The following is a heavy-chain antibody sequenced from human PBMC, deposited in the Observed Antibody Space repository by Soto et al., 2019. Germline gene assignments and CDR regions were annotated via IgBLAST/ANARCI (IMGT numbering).Heavy chain of an antibody. Sequence: QVQLVESGGGVVQPGRSLRLSCAASGFTFSGHAMHWVRQAPVKGLEWVAVISYDGSEKYYADSVKGRFTNSRDSSKNTLYLQMDSLEPDDTAVYYCTREVGSSAPTGWGQGTLVTVFS. CDR2: ISYDGSEK. D-gene: IGHD6-25*01. CDR3: TREVGSSAPTG. CDR1: GFTFSGHA. J-gene: IGHJ4*02. V-gene: IGHV3-30-3*01.